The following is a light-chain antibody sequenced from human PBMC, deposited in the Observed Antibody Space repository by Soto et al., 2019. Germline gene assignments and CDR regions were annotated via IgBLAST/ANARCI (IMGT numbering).Light chain of an antibody. CDR3: QQSYSTPPWT. Sequence: DIQMTHSPSALSASAGDRVTITCRASQSISSYVNWYQQNPGKAPKRLSYAASSLQSGVPSRFSGSGYGTDFTITISSLQPEDFETYYCQQSYSTPPWTFGQGTKVDIK. V-gene: IGKV1-39*01. CDR1: QSISSY. J-gene: IGKJ1*01. CDR2: AAS.